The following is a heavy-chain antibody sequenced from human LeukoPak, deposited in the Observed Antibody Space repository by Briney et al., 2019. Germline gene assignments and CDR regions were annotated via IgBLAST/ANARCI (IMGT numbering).Heavy chain of an antibody. J-gene: IGHJ4*02. CDR3: ARVRELYRDY. CDR2: INHSGST. V-gene: IGHV4-34*01. Sequence: PSGTLSLTCAVYGGSFSGYYWSWIRQPPGKGLEWIGEINHSGSTNYNPSLKSRVTISVDTSKNQFSLKLSSVTAADTAVYYCARVRELYRDYWGQGTLVTVSS. CDR1: GGSFSGYY. D-gene: IGHD1-7*01.